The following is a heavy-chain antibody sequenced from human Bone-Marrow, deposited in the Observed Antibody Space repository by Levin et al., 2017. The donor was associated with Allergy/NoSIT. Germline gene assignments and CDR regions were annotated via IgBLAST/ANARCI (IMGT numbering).Heavy chain of an antibody. D-gene: IGHD3-3*01. J-gene: IGHJ6*03. CDR1: GFSFSDSA. CDR3: SRLGYFDFWSGYSGYYYYMDV. CDR2: IRSKANTYAT. Sequence: GESLKISCAASGFSFSDSAIHWVRQASGKGLEWLGRIRSKANTYATAYSASVKGRFTISRDDSKNTAYLQMISLKSDDSAGYYCSRLGYFDFWSGYSGYYYYMDVWGKGTTVTVSS. V-gene: IGHV3-73*01.